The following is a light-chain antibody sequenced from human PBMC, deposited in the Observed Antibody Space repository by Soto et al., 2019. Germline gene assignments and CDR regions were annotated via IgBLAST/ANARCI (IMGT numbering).Light chain of an antibody. CDR2: WAT. Sequence: DIVMTQSPDSLAVSLGERATIKCKSSHSVFSNSKNRNHLSWYQQKPGQPPKLLIYWATTRESGVPDRFSGSGSGTDFTLTVSGLQAEDVAIYYCHQYFRSPITFGGGTKVDIK. J-gene: IGKJ4*01. CDR3: HQYFRSPIT. V-gene: IGKV4-1*01. CDR1: HSVFSNSKNRNH.